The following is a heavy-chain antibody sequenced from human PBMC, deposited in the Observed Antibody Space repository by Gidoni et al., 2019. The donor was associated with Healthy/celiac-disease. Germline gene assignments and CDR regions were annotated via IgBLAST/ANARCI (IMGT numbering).Heavy chain of an antibody. D-gene: IGHD4-17*01. J-gene: IGHJ4*02. CDR1: GFTFSSYW. Sequence: EVQLVESGGGLVQPGGSLRLSCAASGFTFSSYWMSWVRQAPGKGLEGVANIKQDGSEKYYVDSGKGRFTISRDNAKNSLYLQMNSLRAEDTAVYYCARVFPGYGGNSFDYWGQGTLVTVSS. CDR3: ARVFPGYGGNSFDY. V-gene: IGHV3-7*01. CDR2: IKQDGSEK.